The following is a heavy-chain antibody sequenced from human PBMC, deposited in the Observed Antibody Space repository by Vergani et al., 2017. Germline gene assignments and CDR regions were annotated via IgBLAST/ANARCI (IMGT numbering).Heavy chain of an antibody. CDR3: ASPRTAENPPKPLYYFYGLDV. Sequence: QVQLVQSGAEVKKPGSSVKVSCKASGGTSNIYSVSWLRQAPGQGLEWMGGITPFFPTGHYAQKFQGRVTITADEPATTVYMGLSSLRSEDTAVYYCASPRTAENPPKPLYYFYGLDVWGQRTTVTVSS. J-gene: IGHJ6*02. CDR1: GGTSNIYS. CDR2: ITPFFPTG. V-gene: IGHV1-69*12. D-gene: IGHD7-27*01.